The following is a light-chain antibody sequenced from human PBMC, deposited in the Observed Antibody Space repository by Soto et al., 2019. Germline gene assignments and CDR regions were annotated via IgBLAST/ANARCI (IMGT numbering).Light chain of an antibody. J-gene: IGKJ1*01. V-gene: IGKV1-5*01. CDR3: QQYNTYWT. CDR2: GAS. CDR1: HSISNC. Sequence: EILMTQSPSTLSASVGERATLSCRASHSISNCLAWYQQKAGQAPRVLIYGASTLATGVPARFSGSGSGTEFTLTISSLQPDYVATYYCQQYNTYWTFGQGTKVDIK.